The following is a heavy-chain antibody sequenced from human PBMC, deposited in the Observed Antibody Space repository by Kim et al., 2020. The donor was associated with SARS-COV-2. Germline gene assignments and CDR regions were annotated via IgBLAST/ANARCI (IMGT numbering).Heavy chain of an antibody. CDR3: AKDLHLCSGGSCYGFDY. D-gene: IGHD2-15*01. CDR1: GFTFSSYG. CDR2: ISYDGSNK. V-gene: IGHV3-30*18. J-gene: IGHJ4*02. Sequence: GGSLRLSCAASGFTFSSYGMHWVRQAPGKGLEWVAVISYDGSNKYYADSVKGRFTISRDNSKNTLYLQMNSLRAEDTAVYYCAKDLHLCSGGSCYGFDYWGQGTLVTVSS.